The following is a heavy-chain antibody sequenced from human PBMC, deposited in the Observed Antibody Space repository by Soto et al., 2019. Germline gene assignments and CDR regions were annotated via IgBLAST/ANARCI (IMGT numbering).Heavy chain of an antibody. Sequence: GGSLRLSCAASGFTFSDYYMSWIRQAPGKGLEWLSYISNTASYTDYADSVKGRFSIARDNADNLLFLHMSSLRADDTAVYFCARGSHYYDSSGYPILDSFDIWGQGTMVTVSS. CDR1: GFTFSDYY. V-gene: IGHV3-11*06. D-gene: IGHD3-22*01. J-gene: IGHJ3*02. CDR3: ARGSHYYDSSGYPILDSFDI. CDR2: ISNTASYT.